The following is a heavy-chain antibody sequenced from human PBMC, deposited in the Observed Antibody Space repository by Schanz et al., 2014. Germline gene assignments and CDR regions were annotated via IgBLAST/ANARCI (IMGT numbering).Heavy chain of an antibody. CDR3: ARGGYSSGWYDRDIAHFDY. Sequence: QVQLVQSGAEVKKPGSSVKVSCKASGGTFSSFGINWVRQAPGQGLEWLGWISGSNGNTNYTQKFQGRVTMTIDPYTSTAYMELRSLRSDDTAVFYCARGGYSSGWYDRDIAHFDYWGQGTLVTVSS. CDR2: ISGSNGNT. CDR1: GGTFSSFG. V-gene: IGHV1-18*01. J-gene: IGHJ4*02. D-gene: IGHD6-19*01.